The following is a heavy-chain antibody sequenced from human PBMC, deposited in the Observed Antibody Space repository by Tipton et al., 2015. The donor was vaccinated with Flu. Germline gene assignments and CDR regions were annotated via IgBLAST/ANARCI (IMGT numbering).Heavy chain of an antibody. CDR1: GFTFSSYA. CDR3: AKRVGDDYGNFDY. V-gene: IGHV3-23*01. D-gene: IGHD3-16*01. Sequence: SLRLSCAASGFTFSSYALGWVRQAPGKGLQWVSAISANGDRIHYADSVRGRFTISRDNSENTVYLQMNSLRAEDTAVYYCAKRVGDDYGNFDYWGQGTLVTVSS. CDR2: ISANGDRI. J-gene: IGHJ4*02.